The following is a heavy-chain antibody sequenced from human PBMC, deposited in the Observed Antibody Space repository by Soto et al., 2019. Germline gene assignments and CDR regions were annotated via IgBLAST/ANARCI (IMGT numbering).Heavy chain of an antibody. CDR1: EFTFSSHL. V-gene: IGHV3-30*03. Sequence: VQLVESGGGVVQPGRSLRLSCVASEFTFSSHLMHWVRQAPGKGLEWVAFISNDGDYKNYADSVKGRFTISRDNSRDTVYLEIHSLRPEDTALYHCAREEVCSAPYYLDYWGQGTLGIVS. J-gene: IGHJ4*02. CDR2: ISNDGDYK. D-gene: IGHD2-15*01. CDR3: AREEVCSAPYYLDY.